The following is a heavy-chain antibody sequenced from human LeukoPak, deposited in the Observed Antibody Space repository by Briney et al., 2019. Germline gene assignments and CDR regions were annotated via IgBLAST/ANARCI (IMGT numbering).Heavy chain of an antibody. J-gene: IGHJ4*02. CDR2: ISGGGGTT. CDR3: AKVYDSSGYAPNDH. V-gene: IGHV3-23*01. CDR1: GFTFSTYA. D-gene: IGHD3-22*01. Sequence: PGGSLRLSCAASGFTFSTYAMSWVRQAPGKGLEWVSIISGGGGTTYYADSVKGRFTISRDNSKNTLHLQMNSPRGEDTAIYYCAKVYDSSGYAPNDHWGQGTLVTVSS.